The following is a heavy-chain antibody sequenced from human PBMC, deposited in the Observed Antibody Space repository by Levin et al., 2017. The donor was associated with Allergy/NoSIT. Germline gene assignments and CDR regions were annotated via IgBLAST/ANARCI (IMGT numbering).Heavy chain of an antibody. CDR1: GYSIRSGYY. D-gene: IGHD3-22*01. V-gene: IGHV4-38-2*02. Sequence: GSLRLSCVVSGYSIRSGYYWGWIRQPPGKGLEWIGSIYHSGSTYYNPSLESRVTISVDTSRNQFSLNLSSVTAADTAVYYCARDRRSYYDSSGYSDYWGQGTLVTVSS. CDR2: IYHSGST. CDR3: ARDRRSYYDSSGYSDY. J-gene: IGHJ4*02.